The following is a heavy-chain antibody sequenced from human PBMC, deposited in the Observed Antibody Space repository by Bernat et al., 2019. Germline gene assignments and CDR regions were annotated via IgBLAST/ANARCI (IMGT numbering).Heavy chain of an antibody. V-gene: IGHV1-2*06. CDR1: GYTFTGYY. CDR2: INPNSGGT. D-gene: IGHD3-10*01. J-gene: IGHJ4*02. Sequence: QVQLVQSGAEVKKPGASVKVSCKASGYTFTGYYMHWVRQAPGQGLEWMGRINPNSGGTNYAQKFQGRVTMTRDTSISTAYMELIRLRSDDTAVYYCARMVQGVIITGFDCWGQGTLVTVSS. CDR3: ARMVQGVIITGFDC.